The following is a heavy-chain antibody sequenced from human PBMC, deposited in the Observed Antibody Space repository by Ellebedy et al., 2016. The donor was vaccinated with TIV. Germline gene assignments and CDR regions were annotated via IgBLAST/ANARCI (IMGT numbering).Heavy chain of an antibody. V-gene: IGHV4-39*01. Sequence: SETLSLTCTVSGGSISSSTYYWGWIRQPPGKGLEWIGTIYNSGSTYYNPSLKSRVTISVDTSKNQFSLKLSSVTAADTAVYYCARNLVIFTFEKWYFDLWGRGTLATVSS. CDR2: IYNSGST. CDR1: GGSISSSTYY. CDR3: ARNLVIFTFEKWYFDL. J-gene: IGHJ2*01. D-gene: IGHD3/OR15-3a*01.